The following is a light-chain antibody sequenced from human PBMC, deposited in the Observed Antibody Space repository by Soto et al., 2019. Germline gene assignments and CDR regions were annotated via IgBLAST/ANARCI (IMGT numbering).Light chain of an antibody. J-gene: IGLJ1*01. CDR3: QSYDSSLGGNDV. Sequence: QSVLSQPPSVSGAPGQRVTISCTGSSSNIGAGYDAHWFQQVPGTAPKLLIYGSTNRPSGVPDRFSGSKSGTSASLAITGLQAEDEADYYCQSYDSSLGGNDVFGTGTKVTVL. CDR2: GST. CDR1: SSNIGAGYD. V-gene: IGLV1-40*01.